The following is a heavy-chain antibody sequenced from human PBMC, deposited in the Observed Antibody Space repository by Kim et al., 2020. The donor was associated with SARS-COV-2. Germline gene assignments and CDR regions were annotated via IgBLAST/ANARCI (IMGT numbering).Heavy chain of an antibody. J-gene: IGHJ5*02. V-gene: IGHV4-34*01. D-gene: IGHD4-17*01. Sequence: SLKSRVTISVDPSKNQFSRKLSSVTAADTAVYYCARAIPGATTVTPWFDPWGQGTLVTVSS. CDR3: ARAIPGATTVTPWFDP.